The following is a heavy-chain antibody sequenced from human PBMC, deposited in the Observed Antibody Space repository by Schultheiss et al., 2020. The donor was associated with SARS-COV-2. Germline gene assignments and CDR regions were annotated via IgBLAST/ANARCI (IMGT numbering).Heavy chain of an antibody. J-gene: IGHJ4*02. CDR3: ARDESYYDSSGLDY. CDR1: GFSLNRYS. D-gene: IGHD3-22*01. Sequence: GGSLRLSCVASGFSLNRYSMNWVRQAPGKGLEWVSDISSRNGYTNYADSVKGRFTISRDNAKNSLYLQMNSLRAEDTAVYFCARDESYYDSSGLDYWGQGTLVTVCS. V-gene: IGHV3-21*05. CDR2: ISSRNGYT.